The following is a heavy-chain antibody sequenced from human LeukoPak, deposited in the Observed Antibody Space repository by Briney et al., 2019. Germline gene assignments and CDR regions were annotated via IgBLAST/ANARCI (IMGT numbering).Heavy chain of an antibody. D-gene: IGHD1-26*01. Sequence: PGGSLRLSCAASEFTFSSYAMNWVRQAPGKGLEWVSLISGSGDTTHYADSVKGRFTISRDNSENTLYLQMNSLRAEDTAFYYRARGRGKSGSYYSFDIWGQGTMVTVSS. CDR2: ISGSGDTT. CDR3: ARGRGKSGSYYSFDI. J-gene: IGHJ3*02. V-gene: IGHV3-23*01. CDR1: EFTFSSYA.